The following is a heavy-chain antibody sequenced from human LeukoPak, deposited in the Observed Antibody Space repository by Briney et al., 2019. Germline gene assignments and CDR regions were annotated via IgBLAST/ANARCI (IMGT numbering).Heavy chain of an antibody. CDR1: GFTFDDYG. CDR3: ARAGGSGYSYLHY. D-gene: IGHD5-18*01. CDR2: INWNGGST. J-gene: IGHJ4*02. Sequence: GGSLRLSCAASGFTFDDYGMSWVRQAPGKGLEWVSGINWNGGSTDYADSVKGRFIISRDNAKNSLHLQMNGLRVEDTALYYCARAGGSGYSYLHYWGQGTLVTVSS. V-gene: IGHV3-20*04.